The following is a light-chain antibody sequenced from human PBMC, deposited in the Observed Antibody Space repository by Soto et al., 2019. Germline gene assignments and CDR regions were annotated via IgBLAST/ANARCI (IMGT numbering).Light chain of an antibody. J-gene: IGLJ3*02. V-gene: IGLV8-61*01. CDR1: SGSVSTSYY. Sequence: QTVVTQEPLFSVSPGRTVTLTCGLSSGSVSTSYYPSWYQQTPGQAPRTLIYNTNTRSSGVPDRFSGSILGNKAALTITGAQADDESDYYCVLYMGSGISVFGGGTKLTVL. CDR2: NTN. CDR3: VLYMGSGISV.